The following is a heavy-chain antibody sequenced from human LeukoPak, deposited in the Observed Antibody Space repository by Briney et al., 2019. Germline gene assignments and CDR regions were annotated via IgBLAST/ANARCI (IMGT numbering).Heavy chain of an antibody. CDR2: IIPIFGTA. V-gene: IGHV1-69*13. J-gene: IGHJ4*02. D-gene: IGHD3-22*01. CDR1: GYTFTSYG. CDR3: ARDSYYDSSGYYS. Sequence: ASVKVSCKASGYTFTSYGISWVRQAPGQGLEWMGGIIPIFGTANYAQKFQGRVTITADESTSTAYMELSSLRSEDTAVYYCARDSYYDSSGYYSWGQGTLVTVSS.